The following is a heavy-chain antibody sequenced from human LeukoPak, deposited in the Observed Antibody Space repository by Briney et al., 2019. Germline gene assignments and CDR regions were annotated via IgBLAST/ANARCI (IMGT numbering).Heavy chain of an antibody. CDR3: ARAARQGFTMIVVPFFYFDL. CDR1: GGFISSGASD. Sequence: SQTLSLTCTVSGGFISSGASDWGWIRQHPKKGLEWVGYINHSGSTYYNPSLGSRVTMSVDTSKNQFSLKLSSVTAADSAVYYCARAARQGFTMIVVPFFYFDLWGRGTLVTVSS. D-gene: IGHD3-22*01. J-gene: IGHJ2*01. CDR2: INHSGST. V-gene: IGHV4-31*03.